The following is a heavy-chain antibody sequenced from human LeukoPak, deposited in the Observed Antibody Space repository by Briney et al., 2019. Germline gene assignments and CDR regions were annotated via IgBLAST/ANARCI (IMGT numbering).Heavy chain of an antibody. D-gene: IGHD4-17*01. Sequence: EASVKVSCKASGYSFVLYGISWVRQAPGQGPEWMGWISTYNGNTKYAEKFQGRVTMTTGTPTSTACMELRSLRSDDTAVYYCARDEDYGIFVNVDYWGQGTLVTVSS. CDR1: GYSFVLYG. CDR2: ISTYNGNT. V-gene: IGHV1-18*01. CDR3: ARDEDYGIFVNVDY. J-gene: IGHJ4*02.